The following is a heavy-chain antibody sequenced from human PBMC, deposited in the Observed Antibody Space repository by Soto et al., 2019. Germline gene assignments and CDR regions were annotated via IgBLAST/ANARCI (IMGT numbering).Heavy chain of an antibody. CDR2: ISYDGSNK. CDR1: GFTFSSYA. J-gene: IGHJ6*02. V-gene: IGHV3-30-3*01. D-gene: IGHD1-1*01. CDR3: ARESQLMNPIYYYYAGMDV. Sequence: QVQLVESGGGVVQPGRSLRLSCAASGFTFSSYAMHWVRQAPGKGLEWVAVISYDGSNKYYADSVKGRFTISRDNSKNKLYLQMNSLRAEDTAVYYCARESQLMNPIYYYYAGMDVWGQGTTVTVSS.